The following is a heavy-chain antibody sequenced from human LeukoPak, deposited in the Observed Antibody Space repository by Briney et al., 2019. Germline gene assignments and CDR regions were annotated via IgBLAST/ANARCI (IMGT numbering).Heavy chain of an antibody. J-gene: IGHJ4*02. Sequence: LSGGSLRLSCAASGFTFTNYWMSWVRQAPGKGLEWVANIKLDGSQKDYVDSVKGRFTISRDNAKNSLYLQMNSLRAEDTAVYYCAEGGGDILTGYRSMGYWGQGTLVTVSS. CDR1: GFTFTNYW. CDR2: IKLDGSQK. V-gene: IGHV3-7*01. CDR3: AEGGGDILTGYRSMGY. D-gene: IGHD3-9*01.